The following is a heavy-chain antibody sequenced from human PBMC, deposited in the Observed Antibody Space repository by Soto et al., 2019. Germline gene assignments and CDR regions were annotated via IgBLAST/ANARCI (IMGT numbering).Heavy chain of an antibody. Sequence: ETLSVTCSVSGGSISGSYYYWGWLRQSPGKGPEWIGSVFYTGFTSYNPSPESRVSVSVDTSKNQFYLKVSGVSAADTDVYYCATSQKGYNWNYFDHWGQGALVTVSS. D-gene: IGHD1-20*01. CDR3: ATSQKGYNWNYFDH. J-gene: IGHJ4*02. V-gene: IGHV4-39*01. CDR2: VFYTGFT. CDR1: GGSISGSYYY.